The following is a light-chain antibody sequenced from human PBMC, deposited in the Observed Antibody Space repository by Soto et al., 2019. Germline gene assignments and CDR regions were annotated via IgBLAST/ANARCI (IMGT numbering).Light chain of an antibody. V-gene: IGKV3-20*01. J-gene: IGKJ3*01. Sequence: IVLTQSPGTLSLSPGEGATISCRASQRVDGSYLAWYQQKPGQAPRLLISRVSIRATGIPDRFSGSGSGTAFTLTISRLEPEDFAVYFCQQYAASPFTFGPGTKVDI. CDR3: QQYAASPFT. CDR2: RVS. CDR1: QRVDGSY.